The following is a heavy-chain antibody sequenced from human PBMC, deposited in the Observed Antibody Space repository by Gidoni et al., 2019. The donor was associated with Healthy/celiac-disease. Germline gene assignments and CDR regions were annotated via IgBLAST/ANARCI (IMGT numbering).Heavy chain of an antibody. CDR1: GFTFSSYS. CDR3: ARGPKYSSGWPYFDY. CDR2: ISSSSRTI. Sequence: EVQLVESGGGLVQPGGSLRLSCAASGFTFSSYSMNWVRQAPGKGMEWVSYISSSSRTIYYADAVKGRFTISRDNAKNSLYLQMNSLRDEDTAVYYCARGPKYSSGWPYFDYWGQGTLVTVSS. J-gene: IGHJ4*02. V-gene: IGHV3-48*02. D-gene: IGHD6-19*01.